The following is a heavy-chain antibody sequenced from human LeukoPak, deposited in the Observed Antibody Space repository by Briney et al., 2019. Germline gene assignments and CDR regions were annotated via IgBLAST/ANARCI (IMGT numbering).Heavy chain of an antibody. V-gene: IGHV4-30-4*08. CDR1: GGSISSGDYY. J-gene: IGHJ5*02. CDR3: ARGGGDYFLDP. D-gene: IGHD4-17*01. Sequence: SETLSLTCTVSGGSISSGDYYWSWIRQPPGRGGEKIGHIYYSGTTYYNSSLKSRVTISVDTSNNQFSLRLSSVTAADTAVYYCARGGGDYFLDPWGQGTLVTVSS. CDR2: IYYSGTT.